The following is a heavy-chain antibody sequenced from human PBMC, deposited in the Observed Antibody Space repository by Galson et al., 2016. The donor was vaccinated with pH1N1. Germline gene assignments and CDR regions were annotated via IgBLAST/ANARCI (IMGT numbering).Heavy chain of an antibody. Sequence: SLRLSCAASGFIFTNYWMHWVRQAPGRGLVWVARVSNDGSSTNYADSVKGRFTLSRDNAKNTVFLEMSSLRAEDTGAYYCVRGRYCSGGSCYSPTAEYFQHWGRGTLLTVSS. D-gene: IGHD2-15*01. J-gene: IGHJ1*01. V-gene: IGHV3-74*01. CDR1: GFIFTNYW. CDR2: VSNDGSST. CDR3: VRGRYCSGGSCYSPTAEYFQH.